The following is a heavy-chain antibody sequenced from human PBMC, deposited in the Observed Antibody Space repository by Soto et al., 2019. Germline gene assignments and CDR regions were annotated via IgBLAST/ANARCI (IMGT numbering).Heavy chain of an antibody. CDR1: GYTFSTYY. J-gene: IGHJ4*02. D-gene: IGHD4-4*01. Sequence: ASVKVSCKASGYTFSTYYMHWVRQAPGQGYEWMGIINPSGGSTTYAQKFQGRVTMTRDTSTTTVYIELSSLKSEDTAVYYCSRYDYNGYHFDYWGQGTLVTFSS. CDR3: SRYDYNGYHFDY. V-gene: IGHV1-46*01. CDR2: INPSGGST.